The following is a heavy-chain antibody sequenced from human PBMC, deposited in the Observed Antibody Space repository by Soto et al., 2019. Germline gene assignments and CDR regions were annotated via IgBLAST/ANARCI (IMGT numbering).Heavy chain of an antibody. D-gene: IGHD2-8*01. V-gene: IGHV3-23*05. CDR3: AVRNLYFGGYGMDV. CDR1: GFTFSSHR. CDR2: IYTTD. Sequence: GGSLRLSCVASGFTFSSHRMNWVRQAPGKGLEWVSPIYTTDEADPVKGRFTISRYNSKNTLYLQMNSLRAEDTALYYCAVRNLYFGGYGMDVWGPGTTVTVSS. J-gene: IGHJ6*02.